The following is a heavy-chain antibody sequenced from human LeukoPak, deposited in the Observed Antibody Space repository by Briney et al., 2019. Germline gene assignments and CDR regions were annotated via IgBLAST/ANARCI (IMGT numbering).Heavy chain of an antibody. CDR3: AKDLHNTGWSYFDY. Sequence: GGSLRLSCAASGFTFSSYAMSWVRQAPGKGLEWVSGISGSGSSTYYADSVKGHFTISRDNSKNTLYLQMNSLRAEDTAIYYCAKDLHNTGWSYFDYWGQGTLVTVSS. V-gene: IGHV3-23*01. CDR1: GFTFSSYA. J-gene: IGHJ4*02. D-gene: IGHD6-19*01. CDR2: ISGSGSST.